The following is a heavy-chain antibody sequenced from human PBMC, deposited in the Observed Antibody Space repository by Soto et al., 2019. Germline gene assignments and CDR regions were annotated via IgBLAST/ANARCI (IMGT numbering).Heavy chain of an antibody. J-gene: IGHJ4*02. CDR2: IYYSGST. Sequence: QLQLQESGPGLVKPSETLSLTCTVSGGSISSSSYYWGWIRQPPGKGLEWIGSIYYSGSTYYNPSLKSRVTISVDTSKNQFSLKLSSVTAADTAVYYCAREVAGSGSLDYWGQGTLVTVSS. D-gene: IGHD3-10*01. V-gene: IGHV4-39*02. CDR1: GGSISSSSYY. CDR3: AREVAGSGSLDY.